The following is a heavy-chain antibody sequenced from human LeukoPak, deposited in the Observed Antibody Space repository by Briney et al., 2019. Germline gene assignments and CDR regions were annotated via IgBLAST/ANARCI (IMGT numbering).Heavy chain of an antibody. CDR2: ISYDGSNK. V-gene: IGHV3-30*18. J-gene: IGHJ4*02. Sequence: GRSLRLSCAASGFTFSSYGMHWVRQAPGKGLEWVAVISYDGSNKYYADSVKGRFTIYRDNSKNTLYLQMNSLRAEDTAVYYCAKGGARYNWNYVGYWGQGTLVTVSS. CDR3: AKGGARYNWNYVGY. D-gene: IGHD1-20*01. CDR1: GFTFSSYG.